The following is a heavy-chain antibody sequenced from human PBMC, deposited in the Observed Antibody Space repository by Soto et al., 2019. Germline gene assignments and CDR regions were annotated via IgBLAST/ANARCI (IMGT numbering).Heavy chain of an antibody. J-gene: IGHJ4*02. Sequence: EVQLVESGGGLVQPGGSLRLSCATSGLTLSDHWMHWVRQAPGKGLVWVARLSSDGSTSYADSVKGRFTISRDNAKNTLYLQMYNLRADDTAVYYCGSVFYFWGQGTLVTVSS. V-gene: IGHV3-74*01. CDR1: GLTLSDHW. CDR3: GSVFYF. D-gene: IGHD3-10*01. CDR2: LSSDGST.